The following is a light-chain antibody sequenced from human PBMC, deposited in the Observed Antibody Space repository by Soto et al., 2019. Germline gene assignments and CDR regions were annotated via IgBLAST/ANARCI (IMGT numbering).Light chain of an antibody. CDR3: PQDINYPWT. J-gene: IGKJ1*01. CDR2: GAS. Sequence: IQMTQSPSSLSASVGDRVTITCQASQDIRNDLGWYQQKPGKPPKVLIYGASNLQSGVPPRFSGSGSGKDFTPAISSLQPEDSATYYCPQDINYPWTFGQGTKVDIK. CDR1: QDIRND. V-gene: IGKV1-6*01.